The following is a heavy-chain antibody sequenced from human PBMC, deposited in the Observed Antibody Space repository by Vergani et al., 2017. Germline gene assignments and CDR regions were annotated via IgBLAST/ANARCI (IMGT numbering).Heavy chain of an antibody. V-gene: IGHV3-21*01. CDR1: GFTFSSYS. CDR3: ARDIQTMVRGDIPDY. CDR2: ISSSSSYI. J-gene: IGHJ4*02. Sequence: EVQLVESGGGLVQPGRSLRLSCTASGFTFSSYSMNWVRQAPGKGLEWVSSISSSSSYIYYADSVKGRFTISRDNAKNSLYLQMNSLRAEDTAVYYCARDIQTMVRGDIPDYWGQGTLVTVSS. D-gene: IGHD3-10*01.